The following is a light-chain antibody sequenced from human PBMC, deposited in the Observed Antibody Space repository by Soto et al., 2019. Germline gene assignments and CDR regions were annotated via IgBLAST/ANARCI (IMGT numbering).Light chain of an antibody. CDR3: QQRSSWPRT. V-gene: IGKV3-11*01. CDR2: DAS. J-gene: IGKJ1*01. CDR1: QSVSTY. Sequence: EIVLTQSPATLSLSPGDRATLACRASQSVSTYLAWYQQKPGQAPRVVIYDASNRATGIPPRFSGSGSGTDFTLTISSLEPEDSAVYYCQQRSSWPRTFGQGTKVEIK.